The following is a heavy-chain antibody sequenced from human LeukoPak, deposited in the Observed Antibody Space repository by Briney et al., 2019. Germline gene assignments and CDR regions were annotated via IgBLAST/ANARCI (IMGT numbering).Heavy chain of an antibody. CDR1: GFAFSGYA. J-gene: IGHJ6*02. Sequence: GGSLRLSCTVSGFAFSGYAMSWVRQAPGKGLEWVSVIYSGGSTYYADSVKGRFTISRDNSKNTLYLQMNSLRAEDTAVYYCAREYGMDVWGQGTTVTVSS. CDR3: AREYGMDV. V-gene: IGHV3-66*01. CDR2: IYSGGST.